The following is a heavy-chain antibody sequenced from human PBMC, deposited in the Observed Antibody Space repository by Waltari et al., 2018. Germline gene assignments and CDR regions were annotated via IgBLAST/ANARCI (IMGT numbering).Heavy chain of an antibody. J-gene: IGHJ4*02. D-gene: IGHD2-21*02. CDR1: GFMFISHA. CDR3: AKEGLGGDRQFDY. Sequence: EVQLAESGGGLIPPGWSLRLSCVASGFMFISHAMNLVLQAPGKGLEWVASVSGPSTYTLYSDSVKGRFTISRDNAKNSVFLQMNGLRDDDTAIYYCAKEGLGGDRQFDYWGQGTLVRVSS. V-gene: IGHV3-21*06. CDR2: VSGPSTYT.